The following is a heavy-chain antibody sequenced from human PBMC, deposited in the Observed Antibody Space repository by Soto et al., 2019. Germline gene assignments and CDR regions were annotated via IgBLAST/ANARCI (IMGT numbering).Heavy chain of an antibody. Sequence: EVQLLESGGDLVQPGGSLRLSGGAFGFIFSDYAMTWVRQAPGKGLEWVSTIGVSGGDTYYADSVKGRFTITRDNSKNTVYVQMNSLRAEDTAVYYCVKRAVTGVWWFFDHWGQGALVAVSS. CDR3: VKRAVTGVWWFFDH. V-gene: IGHV3-23*01. D-gene: IGHD6-19*01. CDR1: GFIFSDYA. J-gene: IGHJ4*02. CDR2: IGVSGGDT.